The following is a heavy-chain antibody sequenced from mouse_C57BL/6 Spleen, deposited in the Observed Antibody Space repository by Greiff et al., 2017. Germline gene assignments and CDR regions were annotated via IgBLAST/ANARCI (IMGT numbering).Heavy chain of an antibody. J-gene: IGHJ4*01. D-gene: IGHD1-1*02. CDR2: INPNNGGT. CDR1: GYTFTDYN. CDR3: ARYGDAMDY. V-gene: IGHV1-18*01. Sequence: EVHLVESGPELVKPGASVKIPCKASGYTFTDYNMDWVKQSHGKSLEWIGDINPNNGGTIYNQKFKGKATLTVDKSSSTAYMELRSLTSEDTAVYYCARYGDAMDYWGQGTSVTVSS.